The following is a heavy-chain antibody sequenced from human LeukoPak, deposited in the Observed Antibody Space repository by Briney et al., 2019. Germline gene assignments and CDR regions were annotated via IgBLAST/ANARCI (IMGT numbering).Heavy chain of an antibody. V-gene: IGHV3-53*01. D-gene: IGHD3-10*01. CDR1: GFTVSSTY. CDR2: IYTGGSI. Sequence: GGSLRLSCAPSGFTVSSTYMSWVRQAPGKGLEWVSIIYTGGSIYYADSVKGRFTISRDNSKNTLYLQMNSLRAEDTAVYYCARDGVYSISMVRRVISSGYYGMDVWGQGTTVTVSS. CDR3: ARDGVYSISMVRRVISSGYYGMDV. J-gene: IGHJ6*02.